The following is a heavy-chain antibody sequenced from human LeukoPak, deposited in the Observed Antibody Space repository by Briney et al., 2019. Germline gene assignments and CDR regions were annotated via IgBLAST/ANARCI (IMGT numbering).Heavy chain of an antibody. CDR1: GFTFSSYS. V-gene: IGHV4-38-2*01. CDR3: ARLYLPATRIDY. Sequence: PGGSLRLSCAASGFTFSSYSMNWVRQASGKGLEWTGSIYHSVRTFYNPSLKSRVTISVDTSKNQFALKLTSVTAADTAVYYSARLYLPATRIDYWGQGTLVTVSS. CDR2: IYHSVRT. J-gene: IGHJ4*02. D-gene: IGHD5-24*01.